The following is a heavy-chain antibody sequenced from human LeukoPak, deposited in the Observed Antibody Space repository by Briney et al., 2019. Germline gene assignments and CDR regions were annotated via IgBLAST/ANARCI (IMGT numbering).Heavy chain of an antibody. J-gene: IGHJ4*02. CDR1: GGSISSYY. Sequence: PSETLSLTCTVSGGSISSYYWSWIRQPAGKGLEWIGRIYTSGSTNYNPSLKSRVTISVDKSKNQFSLRLSSVTAADTAVYYCARGGFYCGGDCYVDYWGQGTLVTVSS. CDR2: IYTSGST. D-gene: IGHD2-21*02. V-gene: IGHV4-4*07. CDR3: ARGGFYCGGDCYVDY.